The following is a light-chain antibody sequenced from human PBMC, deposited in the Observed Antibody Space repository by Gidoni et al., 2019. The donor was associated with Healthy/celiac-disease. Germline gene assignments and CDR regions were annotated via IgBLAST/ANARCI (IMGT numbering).Light chain of an antibody. CDR1: ALPKQY. Sequence: SYELPQPPSVSVSPGQTARLTCSGDALPKQYAYWYQQKPGQAPVLVIYKDSERPSGTPERFSGSSSGTTVTLTISGVQAEDEADYYCQSADSSGTLVIFGGGTKLTVL. CDR3: QSADSSGTLVI. V-gene: IGLV3-25*02. CDR2: KDS. J-gene: IGLJ2*01.